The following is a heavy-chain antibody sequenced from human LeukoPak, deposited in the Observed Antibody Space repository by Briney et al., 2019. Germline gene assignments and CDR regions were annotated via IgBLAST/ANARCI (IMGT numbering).Heavy chain of an antibody. CDR3: ARDARYCSSTSCPLGY. D-gene: IGHD2-2*01. CDR2: IYYSGST. CDR1: GGSISSYY. Sequence: PSETLSLTCTVSGGSISSYYWSWIRQPPGKGLEWIGYIYYSGSTNYNPSLKSRVTIPVDTSKNQFSLKLSSVTAADTAVYYCARDARYCSSTSCPLGYWGQGTLVTVSS. J-gene: IGHJ4*02. V-gene: IGHV4-59*01.